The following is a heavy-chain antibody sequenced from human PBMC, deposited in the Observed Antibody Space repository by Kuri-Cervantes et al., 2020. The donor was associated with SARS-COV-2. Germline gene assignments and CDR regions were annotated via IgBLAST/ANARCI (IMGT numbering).Heavy chain of an antibody. CDR2: ISSSSSYI. J-gene: IGHJ3*02. CDR1: GFTFSSYG. CDR3: ARDQTGDSAVGAAFDI. Sequence: GESLKISCAASGFTFSSYGMHWVRQAPGKGLEWVSSISSSSSYIYYADSVKGRFTISRDNAKNSLYLQMNSLRAEDTAVYYCARDQTGDSAVGAAFDIWGQGTMVTVSS. V-gene: IGHV3-21*01. D-gene: IGHD4-17*01.